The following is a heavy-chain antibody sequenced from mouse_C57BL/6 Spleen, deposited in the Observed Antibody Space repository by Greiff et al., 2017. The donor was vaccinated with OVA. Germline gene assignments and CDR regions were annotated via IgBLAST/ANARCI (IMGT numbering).Heavy chain of an antibody. Sequence: ESGPGLVKPSQSLSLTCSFTGYSITSGYYWNWIRQFPGNKLEWMGYISYDGSNNYNPSLKNRISITRDTSKNQFFLKLNSVTTEDTATYYCARGVYYGPWFAYWGQGTLVTVSA. CDR2: ISYDGSN. V-gene: IGHV3-6*01. CDR1: GYSITSGYY. J-gene: IGHJ3*01. D-gene: IGHD1-2*01. CDR3: ARGVYYGPWFAY.